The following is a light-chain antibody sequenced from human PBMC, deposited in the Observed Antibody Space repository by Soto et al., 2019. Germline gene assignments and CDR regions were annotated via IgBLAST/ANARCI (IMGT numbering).Light chain of an antibody. CDR2: DNS. CDR1: SSNIGAGYD. CDR3: QSYDTSLSAYVL. J-gene: IGLJ2*01. Sequence: QAVVTQPPSVSGAPGQRVTISCTGSSSNIGAGYDVHWYQQLPGTAPKLLIYDNSNRPSGVPDRFSGSKSGTSASLAITGLQAEDEADYYCQSYDTSLSAYVLFGGGTKVTVL. V-gene: IGLV1-40*01.